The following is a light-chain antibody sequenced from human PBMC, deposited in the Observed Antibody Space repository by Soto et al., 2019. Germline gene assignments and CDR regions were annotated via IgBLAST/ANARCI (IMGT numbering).Light chain of an antibody. CDR2: DAS. V-gene: IGKV1-5*02. CDR1: ESISTW. J-gene: IGKJ1*01. CDR3: QQYNSYSSP. Sequence: IQMTQSPSALSASVGDRVTIICRASESISTWLAWYQQKPGKAPKLLIYDASSLESGVPSRFSGCGFGKEFTLTISSLQPDDFATYYCQQYNSYSSPFGQGTKVDIK.